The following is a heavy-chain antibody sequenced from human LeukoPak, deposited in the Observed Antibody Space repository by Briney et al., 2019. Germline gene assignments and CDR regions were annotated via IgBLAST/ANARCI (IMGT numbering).Heavy chain of an antibody. D-gene: IGHD3-22*01. CDR2: IYYSGST. CDR3: ARHVYDSSGYIDY. Sequence: SETLSLTCTVSGGSISSSSYYWGWIRQPPGKGLEWIGSIYYSGSTYYNPSLKSRVTISVDTSKNQFSLKLSSVTAADTAVYYCARHVYDSSGYIDYWGQGTLVTVSS. V-gene: IGHV4-39*01. J-gene: IGHJ4*02. CDR1: GGSISSSSYY.